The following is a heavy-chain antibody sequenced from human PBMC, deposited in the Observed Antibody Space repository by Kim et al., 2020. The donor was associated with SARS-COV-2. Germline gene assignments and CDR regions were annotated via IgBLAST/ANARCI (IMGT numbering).Heavy chain of an antibody. Sequence: ASVKVSCKASGYTFTSYAMNWVRQAPGQGLEWMGWINTNTGNPTYAQGFTGRFVFSLDTSVSTAYLQISSLKAEDTAVYYCARGTRPNQYSPASFDYWGQGTLVTVSS. CDR1: GYTFTSYA. CDR3: ARGTRPNQYSPASFDY. D-gene: IGHD5-18*01. CDR2: INTNTGNP. J-gene: IGHJ4*02. V-gene: IGHV7-4-1*02.